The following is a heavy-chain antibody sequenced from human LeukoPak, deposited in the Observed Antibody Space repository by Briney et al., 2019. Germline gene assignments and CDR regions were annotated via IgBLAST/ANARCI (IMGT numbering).Heavy chain of an antibody. CDR1: GFTFSSYA. CDR2: ISGSGGKT. CDR3: AKAVAGYCYYGMDV. Sequence: GGSLRLSCAASGFTFSSYAMSWVRQAPGKGLEWVSAISGSGGKTYYADSVKGRFTISRDNSKNTLYLQVNSLRAEDTAVYYCAKAVAGYCYYGMDVWGQGTTVTVSS. V-gene: IGHV3-23*01. J-gene: IGHJ6*02. D-gene: IGHD6-19*01.